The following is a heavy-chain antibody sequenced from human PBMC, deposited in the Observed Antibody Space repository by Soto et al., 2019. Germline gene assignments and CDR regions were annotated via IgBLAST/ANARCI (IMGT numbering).Heavy chain of an antibody. D-gene: IGHD3-3*01. Sequence: SLRLSCAASGFTFSSYAMSWVHQAPGKVLEWVSAISGSGVNTYYADSGKDRFTISRDKSKDTVYLQMGSLRTEAKAVYYCALPGYYFCDNSYVDYFDSYGRGTLVTVSS. CDR1: GFTFSSYA. CDR3: ALPGYYFCDNSYVDYFDS. J-gene: IGHJ4*02. V-gene: IGHV3-23*01. CDR2: ISGSGVNT.